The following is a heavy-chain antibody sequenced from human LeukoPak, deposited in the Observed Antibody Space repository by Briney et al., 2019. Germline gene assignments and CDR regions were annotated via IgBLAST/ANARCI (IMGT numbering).Heavy chain of an antibody. J-gene: IGHJ4*02. CDR1: GFTFSSYA. V-gene: IGHV3-23*01. CDR2: ISGSGGST. CDR3: AKEMSVAGSFDY. D-gene: IGHD6-19*01. Sequence: GGSLRLSCAASGFTFSSYAMNWVRQAPGKGLEWVSAISGSGGSTYYADSVKGRFTISRDNSKNTLCLQMNSLRAEDTAVYYCAKEMSVAGSFDYWGQGTLVTVSS.